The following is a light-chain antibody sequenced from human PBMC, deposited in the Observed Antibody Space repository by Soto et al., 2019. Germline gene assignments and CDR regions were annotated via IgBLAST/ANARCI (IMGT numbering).Light chain of an antibody. Sequence: DVVLTQSPLSLPVTLGQPASISCRSSQSLVYSDGNTYLSWFQQRPGQSPRRLIYKVSNRDSGVPDRFSGSGSGTDFTLKISRVEAEDVRVYYCMQGTHEFTFGPGTKVDIK. J-gene: IGKJ3*01. CDR3: MQGTHEFT. CDR1: QSLVYSDGNTY. CDR2: KVS. V-gene: IGKV2-30*01.